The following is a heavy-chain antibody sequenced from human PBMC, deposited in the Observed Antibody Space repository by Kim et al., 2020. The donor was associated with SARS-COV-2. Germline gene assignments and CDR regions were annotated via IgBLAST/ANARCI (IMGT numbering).Heavy chain of an antibody. Sequence: NKYYADSVKGRFTISRDNSKNTLYLQMNSLRAEDTAVYYCASLIGGFGAPWGQGTMVTVSS. CDR2: NK. V-gene: IGHV3-33*01. CDR3: ASLIGGFGAP. D-gene: IGHD3-10*01. J-gene: IGHJ3*01.